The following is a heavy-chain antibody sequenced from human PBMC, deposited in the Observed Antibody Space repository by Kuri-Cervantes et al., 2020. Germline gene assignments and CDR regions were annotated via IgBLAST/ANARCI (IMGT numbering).Heavy chain of an antibody. Sequence: GSLRLSCSVSGYSISSGYYWGWIRQPPGKGLEWIGSIYHSGSTSYNTSLQSRVTISVDTSKNQFSLKLSSVTAADTAVYYCARGLRNYYGSGSYYKPTPRYYYINVWGKGTTVTVSS. CDR2: IYHSGST. CDR1: GYSISSGYY. V-gene: IGHV4-38-2*02. J-gene: IGHJ6*03. CDR3: ARGLRNYYGSGSYYKPTPRYYYINV. D-gene: IGHD3-10*01.